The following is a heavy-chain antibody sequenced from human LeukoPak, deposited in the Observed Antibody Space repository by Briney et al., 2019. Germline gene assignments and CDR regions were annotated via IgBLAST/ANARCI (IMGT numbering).Heavy chain of an antibody. J-gene: IGHJ4*02. D-gene: IGHD5/OR15-5a*01. CDR3: AKDLLSIGPIDY. V-gene: IGHV3-30*18. Sequence: PGRSLRLSCAASGFTFSSYGMHWVRQAPGKGLEWVAVISYDGSNKYYADSVKGRFTISRDNSKNTLYLQMNSLRAEDTAVYYCAKDLLSIGPIDYWGQATLATVSS. CDR1: GFTFSSYG. CDR2: ISYDGSNK.